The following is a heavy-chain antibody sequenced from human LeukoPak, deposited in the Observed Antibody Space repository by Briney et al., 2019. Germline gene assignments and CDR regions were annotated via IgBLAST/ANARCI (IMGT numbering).Heavy chain of an antibody. Sequence: ASVTVSCKASGGTFSSYAISWVRQAPGQGLEWMGGFIPIFGTVNYAQKFQGRVTITTDESTSTAYMELSSLRSEDTAVYYCAREGENYDFWSGYYERGAYYFDYWGQGTLVTVSS. CDR1: GGTFSSYA. V-gene: IGHV1-69*05. CDR2: FIPIFGTV. CDR3: AREGENYDFWSGYYERGAYYFDY. J-gene: IGHJ4*02. D-gene: IGHD3-3*01.